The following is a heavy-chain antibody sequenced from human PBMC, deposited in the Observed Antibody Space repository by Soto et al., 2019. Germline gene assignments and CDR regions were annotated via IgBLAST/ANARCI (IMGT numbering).Heavy chain of an antibody. D-gene: IGHD2-2*01. J-gene: IGHJ6*02. V-gene: IGHV4-39*01. CDR3: ATIVPAAIASYYGMDV. CDR2: IYYSGST. CDR1: GGSISSSSYY. Sequence: NPSETLSLTCTVSGGSISSSSYYWGWIRQPPGKGLEWIGSIYYSGSTYYNPSLKSRVTISVDTSKNQFSLKLSSVTAADTAVYYCATIVPAAIASYYGMDVWGQGTTVTVSS.